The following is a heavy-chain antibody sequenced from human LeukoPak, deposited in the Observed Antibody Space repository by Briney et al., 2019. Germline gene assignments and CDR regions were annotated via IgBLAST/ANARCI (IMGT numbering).Heavy chain of an antibody. J-gene: IGHJ4*02. D-gene: IGHD3-10*01. Sequence: GGSLRLSCAASGFTFSSYSMNWVRQAPGKGLEWVSYISSSSSNIYYADFVKGRFTISRDNAKNSLYLQMNSLRAEDTAVYYCASTIWFGELIDYWGQGTLVTVSS. CDR2: ISSSSSNI. CDR3: ASTIWFGELIDY. V-gene: IGHV3-48*04. CDR1: GFTFSSYS.